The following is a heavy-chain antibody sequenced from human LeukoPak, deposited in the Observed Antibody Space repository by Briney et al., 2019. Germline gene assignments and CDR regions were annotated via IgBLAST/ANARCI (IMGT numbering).Heavy chain of an antibody. V-gene: IGHV4-59*01. D-gene: IGHD1-26*01. CDR3: ARGGNYWHQWWFDP. CDR2: VYYTGST. J-gene: IGHJ5*02. CDR1: GGSIITYY. Sequence: SETLSLTCTVSGGSIITYYWSWIRQPPGKGLEGIGYVYYTGSTSYNPSLQSRVTISLDTSKNQFSLELNSVTPADTAVYYCARGGNYWHQWWFDPWGRGTLVSVSS.